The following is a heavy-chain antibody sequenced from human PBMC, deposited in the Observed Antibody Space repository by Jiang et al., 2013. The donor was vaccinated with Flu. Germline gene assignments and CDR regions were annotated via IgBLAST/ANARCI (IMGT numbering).Heavy chain of an antibody. Sequence: TVSGGSISSSSYYWGWIRQPPGKGLEWIGSIYYSGSTYYNPSLKSRVTISVDTSKNQFSLKLSSVTAADTAVYYCARRTRITAAGTFDYWGQGTLVTVSS. D-gene: IGHD6-13*01. V-gene: IGHV4-39*01. CDR3: ARRTRITAAGTFDY. CDR1: GGSISSSSYY. J-gene: IGHJ4*02. CDR2: IYYSGST.